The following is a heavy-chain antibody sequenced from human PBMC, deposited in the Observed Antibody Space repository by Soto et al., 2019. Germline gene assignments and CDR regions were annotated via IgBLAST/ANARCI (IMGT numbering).Heavy chain of an antibody. CDR1: GFTFSSYW. CDR3: ARGKDDILTGPWAFDI. CDR2: IKQDGSEK. Sequence: PGGSLRLSCAASGFTFSSYWMSWVRQAPGKGLEWVANIKQDGSEKYYVDSVKGRFTISRDNAKNSLYLQMNSLRAEDTAVYYCARGKDDILTGPWAFDIWGQGTMVTVSS. D-gene: IGHD3-9*01. V-gene: IGHV3-7*04. J-gene: IGHJ3*02.